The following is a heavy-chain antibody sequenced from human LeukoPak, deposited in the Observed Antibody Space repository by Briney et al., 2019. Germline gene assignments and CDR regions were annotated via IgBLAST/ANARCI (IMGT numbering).Heavy chain of an antibody. CDR3: ARWLGYCSSTSCDYYMDV. CDR2: IYYSGST. J-gene: IGHJ6*03. Sequence: PSETLSLTRTVSGGSISSYYWSWIRQPPGKGLEWIGYIYYSGSTNYNPSLKSRVTISVDTSKNQFSLKLSSVTAAETAVYYCARWLGYCSSTSCDYYMDVWGKGTTVTVSS. CDR1: GGSISSYY. V-gene: IGHV4-59*01. D-gene: IGHD2-2*01.